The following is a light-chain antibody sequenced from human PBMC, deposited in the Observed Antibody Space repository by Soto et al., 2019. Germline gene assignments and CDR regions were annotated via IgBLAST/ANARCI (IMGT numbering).Light chain of an antibody. CDR2: GAS. CDR1: QSVTGSY. V-gene: IGKV3-20*01. J-gene: IGKJ1*01. Sequence: EIVLTQSPATLSLSPGEGATLSCRASQSVTGSYLAWYRQKPGQAPSLLIYGASSRATGIPERFSGTGSGTDFTLTISRLEPEDFAVYYCQQYGSSRRTFGQGTKVDIK. CDR3: QQYGSSRRT.